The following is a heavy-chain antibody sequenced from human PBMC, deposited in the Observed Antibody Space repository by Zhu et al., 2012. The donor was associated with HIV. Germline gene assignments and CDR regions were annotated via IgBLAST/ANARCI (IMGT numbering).Heavy chain of an antibody. J-gene: IGHJ4*02. CDR2: VFYSGNT. CDR1: GAAISSSSYY. Sequence: QVQLQESGPGLVKPSETLSVMCSVSGAAISSSSYYWGWIRQPPGRGLEWIGSVFYSGNTNYNPSLKSRVSISADTSKRTLSLKLHSVTAADTAVYYCARGGVTAPGYFNYWGQGTPVTVSS. V-gene: IGHV4-39*07. D-gene: IGHD3-16*01. CDR3: ARGGVTAPGYFNY.